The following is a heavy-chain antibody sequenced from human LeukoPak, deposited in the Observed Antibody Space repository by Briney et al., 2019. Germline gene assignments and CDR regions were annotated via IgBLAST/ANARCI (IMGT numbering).Heavy chain of an antibody. CDR3: ARGGNVGGFDI. D-gene: IGHD1-1*01. CDR1: GFTFSSFW. V-gene: IGHV3-23*01. CDR2: ISGTGVST. J-gene: IGHJ3*02. Sequence: PGGSLRLSCAASGFTFSSFWMSWVRQAPGKGLEWVSAISGTGVSTYYANSVKGRFTISRDNSKNTLSLQMNSLTVEDTALYYCARGGNVGGFDIWGQGTMVTVSS.